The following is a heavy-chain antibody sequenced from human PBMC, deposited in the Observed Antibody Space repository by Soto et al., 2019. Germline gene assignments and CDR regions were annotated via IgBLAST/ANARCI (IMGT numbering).Heavy chain of an antibody. CDR3: ARDYREKRHTTFGY. V-gene: IGHV4-4*02. Sequence: SETLSLTCAVAGGSISSSNWWSWVRQPPGKGLEWIGEIYHSGITNYNPSLKSRVTISVDKSKTQFSLKLSSVTAADTAVYYCARDYREKRHTTFGYWGQGTLVTVSS. J-gene: IGHJ4*02. D-gene: IGHD1-1*01. CDR2: IYHSGIT. CDR1: GGSISSSNW.